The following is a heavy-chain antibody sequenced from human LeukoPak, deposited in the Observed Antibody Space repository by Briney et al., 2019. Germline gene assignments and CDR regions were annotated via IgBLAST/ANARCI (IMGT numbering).Heavy chain of an antibody. J-gene: IGHJ4*02. CDR1: GFTFSTYA. D-gene: IGHD6-19*01. CDR3: TRASGYTSGWPFDY. Sequence: GGSLRLSCAASGFTFSTYAMHWVRQAPGKRLEHVSAISSNGNSTYYANSVKGRFTISRDNSKNTLYLQMGSLRAEDMAVYYCTRASGYTSGWPFDYWGQGMLVTVSS. V-gene: IGHV3-64*01. CDR2: ISSNGNST.